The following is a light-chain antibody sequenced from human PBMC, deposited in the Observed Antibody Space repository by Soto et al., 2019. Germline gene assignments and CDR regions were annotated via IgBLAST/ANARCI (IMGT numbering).Light chain of an antibody. CDR3: QHYNSYLT. V-gene: IGKV1-5*03. Sequence: DIQMTQSPSTLSGSVGDRVTITCRASQTISSWLAWYQQKPGKAPKLLIYKASTLKSGVPSRFSGSGSGTEFTLTISSLQPDDFATYYCQHYNSYLTFGGGTKV. CDR1: QTISSW. CDR2: KAS. J-gene: IGKJ4*01.